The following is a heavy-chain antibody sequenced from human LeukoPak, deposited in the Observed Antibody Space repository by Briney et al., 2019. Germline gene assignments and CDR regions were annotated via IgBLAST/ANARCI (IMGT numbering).Heavy chain of an antibody. CDR3: ARSDYGTGRYAFYFDY. Sequence: GGSLRLSCAASGFTFSGYGMHWVRPAPGKGQEWVSLIWYDRSSKYYANSVKGRFTISRDNAKKTLYLQMDSLRDEDTAAYYCARSDYGTGRYAFYFDYWGQGTQVTVFS. CDR2: IWYDRSSK. CDR1: GFTFSGYG. V-gene: IGHV3-33*01. D-gene: IGHD3-10*01. J-gene: IGHJ4*02.